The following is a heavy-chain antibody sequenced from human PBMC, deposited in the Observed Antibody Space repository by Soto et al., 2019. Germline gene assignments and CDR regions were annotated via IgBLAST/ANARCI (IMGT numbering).Heavy chain of an antibody. D-gene: IGHD6-6*01. CDR2: IYYSGST. Sequence: SETLSLTCTVSGGSISSSSYYWGWIRQPPGKGLEWIGSIYYSGSTYYNPSLKSRVTISVDTSKNQFSLKLSSVTAADTAVYYCARKVSSNSKFDYWGQGTLVTVSS. V-gene: IGHV4-39*01. CDR3: ARKVSSNSKFDY. J-gene: IGHJ4*02. CDR1: GGSISSSSYY.